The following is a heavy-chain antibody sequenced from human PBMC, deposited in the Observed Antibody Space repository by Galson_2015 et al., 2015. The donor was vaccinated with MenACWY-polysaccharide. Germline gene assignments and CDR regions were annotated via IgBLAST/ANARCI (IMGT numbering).Heavy chain of an antibody. V-gene: IGHV1-3*01. D-gene: IGHD2-15*01. J-gene: IGHJ4*02. CDR1: GYSFTGYA. Sequence: SVKVSCKASGYSFTGYAIHWVRQAPGQRLEWMGWINAGNGRTKYSQNFQGRVTITRDTSANTTYMELSSLTSEGTAVYYCARDTPGYCTGGNCEDFDYWGQGTLVTVSS. CDR2: INAGNGRT. CDR3: ARDTPGYCTGGNCEDFDY.